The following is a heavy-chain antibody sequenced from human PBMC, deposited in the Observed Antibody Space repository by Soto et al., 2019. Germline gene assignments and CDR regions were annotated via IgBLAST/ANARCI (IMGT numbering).Heavy chain of an antibody. CDR1: GFTFSSYA. J-gene: IGHJ5*02. Sequence: EVQLLESGGGLVQPGGSLRLSCAASGFTFSSYAMSWVRQAPGKGLEWVSAISGSGGSTYYADSVKGRFTISRDNSKNTLYLQMNSLRAEDTAIYYCEVYGSGSSWFDPWGQGTLVTVSS. D-gene: IGHD3-10*01. CDR2: ISGSGGST. CDR3: EVYGSGSSWFDP. V-gene: IGHV3-23*01.